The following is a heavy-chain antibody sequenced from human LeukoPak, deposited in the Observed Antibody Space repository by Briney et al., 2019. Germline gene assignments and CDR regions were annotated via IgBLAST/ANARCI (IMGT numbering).Heavy chain of an antibody. CDR1: GGSFSGYY. V-gene: IGHV4-34*01. CDR2: INYSGST. Sequence: SETLSLTCGVYGGSFSGYYWSWIRQPPGKGLEWIGEINYSGSTNYNPSLKSRVTISVDTSKNQFSLKLSSVTAADTAVYYCVRGRTVRGVIKFYYYMDVWGKGTTVTVS. CDR3: VRGRTVRGVIKFYYYMDV. D-gene: IGHD3-10*01. J-gene: IGHJ6*03.